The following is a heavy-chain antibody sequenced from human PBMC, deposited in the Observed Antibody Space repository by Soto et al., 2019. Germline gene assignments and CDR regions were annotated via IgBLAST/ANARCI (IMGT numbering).Heavy chain of an antibody. CDR2: IYYSGST. D-gene: IGHD3-10*01. CDR1: GGSISSGDYY. CDR3: ARASYGSGSNY. V-gene: IGHV4-30-4*01. J-gene: IGHJ4*02. Sequence: SETPSLTCTVSGGSISSGDYYWSWIRQPPGKGLEWIGYIYYSGSTYYNPSLKSRVTISVDTSKNQFSLKLSSVTAADTAVYYCARASYGSGSNYWGQGTLVTVSS.